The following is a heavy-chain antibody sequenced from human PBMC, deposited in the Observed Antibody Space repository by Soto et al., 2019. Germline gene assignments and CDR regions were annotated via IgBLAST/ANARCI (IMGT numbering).Heavy chain of an antibody. J-gene: IGHJ4*02. CDR3: VTLFGAAAPFDY. CDR1: GGSISSGDYY. Sequence: SETLSLTCAVSGGSISSGDYYWSWIRQPPGKGLEWIVYISYSGSTYYNPSLKSRLTISVDTSKNQFSLKLTSVTAADTAVYYCVTLFGAAAPFDYWGQGTLVTVSS. V-gene: IGHV4-30-4*01. CDR2: ISYSGST. D-gene: IGHD6-13*01.